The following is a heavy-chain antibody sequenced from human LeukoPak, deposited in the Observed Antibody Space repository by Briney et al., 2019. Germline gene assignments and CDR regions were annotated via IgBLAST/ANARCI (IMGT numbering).Heavy chain of an antibody. CDR1: GYTFTGYY. V-gene: IGHV1-2*06. CDR3: ARATRSRRWELPAYFDY. D-gene: IGHD1-26*01. Sequence: ASVKVSCKASGYTFTGYYMHRVRQAPGQGLEWMGRINPNSGGTNYAQKFQGRDTMTRDTSISTAYMELSRLRSDDTAVYYCARATRSRRWELPAYFDYWGQGTLVTVSS. J-gene: IGHJ4*02. CDR2: INPNSGGT.